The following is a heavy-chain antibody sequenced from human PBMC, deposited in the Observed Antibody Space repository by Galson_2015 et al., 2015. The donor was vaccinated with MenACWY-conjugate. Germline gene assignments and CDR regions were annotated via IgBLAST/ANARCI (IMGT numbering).Heavy chain of an antibody. J-gene: IGHJ4*02. V-gene: IGHV4-59*08. CDR2: IYYTGST. CDR3: ARSRYGDS. CDR1: GDSISSYY. Sequence: ETLSLTCAVSGDSISSYYWSWIRQPPGKGLEWIGYIYYTGSTNYNPSLKSRVTISVDTSKNQFSLKLSSVTAADTAVYYCARSRYGDSWGQGILVTVSS. D-gene: IGHD4-17*01.